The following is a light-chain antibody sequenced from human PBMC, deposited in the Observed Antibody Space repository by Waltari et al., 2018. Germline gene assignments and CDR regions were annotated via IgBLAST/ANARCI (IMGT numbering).Light chain of an antibody. V-gene: IGLV2-14*03. Sequence: QSALTQPASVSGSPGQPITIPCTGTSSHIGGYNYSPWYHQHPGKAPKLMIYDVSNRPSGVSNRFSGSKSGNTASLTISGLQAEDEADYYCSSYTSSITRVFGTGTKVTVL. CDR3: SSYTSSITRV. J-gene: IGLJ1*01. CDR2: DVS. CDR1: SSHIGGYNY.